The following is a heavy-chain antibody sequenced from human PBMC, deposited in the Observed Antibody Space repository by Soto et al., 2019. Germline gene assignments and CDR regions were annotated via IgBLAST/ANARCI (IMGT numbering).Heavy chain of an antibody. CDR3: AGVTGTTGYFDY. V-gene: IGHV4-4*07. Sequence: SETLSLTVTVSGGSISSYYWSWIRQPAGKGLEWSGRIYTGGYTNYNPPLKSRVTMSVETSRNQFALKLSSVTAADTAVYYCAGVTGTTGYFDYWGQGTLVTSPQ. CDR1: GGSISSYY. CDR2: IYTGGYT. D-gene: IGHD1-20*01. J-gene: IGHJ4*02.